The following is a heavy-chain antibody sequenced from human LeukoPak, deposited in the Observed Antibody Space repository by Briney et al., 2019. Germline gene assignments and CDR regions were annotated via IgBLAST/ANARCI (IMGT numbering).Heavy chain of an antibody. Sequence: QPGGSLRLSCAASGFTFSTYGMHWVRQAPGKGLEWVAGISYDGTNKYYADSVKGRSTISRDNSKNTLYLQMNGLRTEDTAVFYCAKDLHGVADTSYYFDYWGQGTLVTVSS. CDR1: GFTFSTYG. J-gene: IGHJ4*02. D-gene: IGHD6-19*01. CDR3: AKDLHGVADTSYYFDY. V-gene: IGHV3-30*18. CDR2: ISYDGTNK.